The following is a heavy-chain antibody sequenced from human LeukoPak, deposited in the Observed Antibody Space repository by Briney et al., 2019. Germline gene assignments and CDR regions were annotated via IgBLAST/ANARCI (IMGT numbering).Heavy chain of an antibody. J-gene: IGHJ5*02. CDR2: INHSGST. CDR1: GGSFSGYY. CDR3: ARVGIAAPNWFDP. D-gene: IGHD6-13*01. Sequence: PSETLSLTCAVYGGSFSGYYWSWIRQPPGKGLEWIGEINHSGSTNYNPSLKSRVTISVDTSKNQFSLKLSSVTAADTAVYYCARVGIAAPNWFDPWGQGTLVTVSS. V-gene: IGHV4-34*01.